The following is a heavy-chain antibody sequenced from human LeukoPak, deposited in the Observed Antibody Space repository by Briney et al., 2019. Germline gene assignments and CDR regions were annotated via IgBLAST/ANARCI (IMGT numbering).Heavy chain of an antibody. CDR1: GYSISSGYY. Sequence: NPSETLSLTCTVSGYSISSGYYWGWIRQPPGKGLEWIGNIYHSGSTYYNPSLKSRVTISVDTSKNQFSLKLSSVTAADTAVYYCARRNSLPGYYGSGSYPSDFDYWGQGTLVTVSS. D-gene: IGHD3-10*01. J-gene: IGHJ4*02. V-gene: IGHV4-38-2*02. CDR3: ARRNSLPGYYGSGSYPSDFDY. CDR2: IYHSGST.